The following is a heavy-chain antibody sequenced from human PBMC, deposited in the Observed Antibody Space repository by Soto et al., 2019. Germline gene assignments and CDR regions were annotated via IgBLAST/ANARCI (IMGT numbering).Heavy chain of an antibody. D-gene: IGHD2-15*01. J-gene: IGHJ6*03. CDR1: GYTFTNYE. Sequence: QVQMVQSGAEVKKPGASVKVACKASGYTFTNYEISWVRQAPGQGLEWMGLISTSNGNTNYAQKVQGRVTLTTDTSTSTLYMELRSLRSDDTAVYYCARYTVVAVTTPYSYYMDVWGKGTAVTVSS. V-gene: IGHV1-18*01. CDR2: ISTSNGNT. CDR3: ARYTVVAVTTPYSYYMDV.